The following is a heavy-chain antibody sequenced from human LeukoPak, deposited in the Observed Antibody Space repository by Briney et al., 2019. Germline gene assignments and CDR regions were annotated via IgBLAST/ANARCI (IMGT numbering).Heavy chain of an antibody. V-gene: IGHV3-23*01. CDR3: ARVGVYDFWSGTHDAFDI. D-gene: IGHD3-3*01. CDR2: ISGSGGST. J-gene: IGHJ3*02. Sequence: PGGSLRLSCAASGFTFSICAMSWVRQAPGKGLEWVSAISGSGGSTFYADSVKGRFTISRDNSKNTLSLQMNSLRADDTAVYYCARVGVYDFWSGTHDAFDIWGQGTMVTVSS. CDR1: GFTFSICA.